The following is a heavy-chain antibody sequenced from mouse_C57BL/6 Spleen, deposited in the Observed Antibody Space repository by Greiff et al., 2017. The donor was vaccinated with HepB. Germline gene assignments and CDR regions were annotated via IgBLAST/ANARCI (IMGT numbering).Heavy chain of an antibody. CDR3: TNDGWRYFDV. CDR1: GYTFTDYE. D-gene: IGHD2-3*01. V-gene: IGHV1-15*01. Sequence: QVQLQQSGAELVRPGASVTLSCKASGYTFTDYEMHWVKQTPVHGLEWIGAIDPETGGTAYNQKFKGKAILTADKSSSTAYMELRSLTSEDSTVYYCTNDGWRYFDVWGTGTTVTVSS. CDR2: IDPETGGT. J-gene: IGHJ1*03.